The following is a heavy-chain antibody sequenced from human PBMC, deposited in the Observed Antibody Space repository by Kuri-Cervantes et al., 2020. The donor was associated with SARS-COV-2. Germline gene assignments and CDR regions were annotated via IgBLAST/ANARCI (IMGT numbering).Heavy chain of an antibody. Sequence: ASVKVSCKASGYTFTSYYMHWVRQAPGQGLEWMGIINPSGGSTSYAQKFQGRVTMTRDTSTSTVYMELSSLRSEDTAVYYCARWSIVGATRGLLRYYGMDVWGQGTTVTVSS. CDR3: ARWSIVGATRGLLRYYGMDV. CDR1: GYTFTSYY. V-gene: IGHV1-46*01. CDR2: INPSGGST. D-gene: IGHD1-26*01. J-gene: IGHJ6*02.